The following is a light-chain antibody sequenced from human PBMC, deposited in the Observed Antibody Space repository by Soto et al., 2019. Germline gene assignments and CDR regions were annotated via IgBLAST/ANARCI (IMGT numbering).Light chain of an antibody. CDR3: QQYNNWPPIT. CDR2: GAF. CDR1: PSVTNY. J-gene: IGKJ5*01. V-gene: IGKV3D-15*01. Sequence: IVLTQSPATLSLSPGERATLSCRASPSVTNYLAWYQQRPGQAPRLLIYGAFNRATGIPARFSGSGSGTEFTLTISSLQSEDFAVYFCQQYNNWPPITFGQGTRLENK.